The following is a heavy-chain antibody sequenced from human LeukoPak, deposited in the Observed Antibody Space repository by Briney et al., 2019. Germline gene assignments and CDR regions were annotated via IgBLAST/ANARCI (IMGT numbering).Heavy chain of an antibody. CDR2: ISSSSSYI. Sequence: PGGSLRLSCAASGFTFSSYSMNWVRQAPGKGLEWVSSISSSSSYIYYADSVKGRFTISRDNAKNSLYLQMNSLRAEDTAVYYCARGDVVVVVAALYYFDYWGQGTLVTVSS. CDR1: GFTFSSYS. V-gene: IGHV3-21*01. J-gene: IGHJ4*02. CDR3: ARGDVVVVVAALYYFDY. D-gene: IGHD2-15*01.